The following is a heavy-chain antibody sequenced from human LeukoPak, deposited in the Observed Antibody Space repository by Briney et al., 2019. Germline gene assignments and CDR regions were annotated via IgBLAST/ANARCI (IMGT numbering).Heavy chain of an antibody. CDR3: ARLRHSSSWYDY. CDR1: GFTFSSYS. D-gene: IGHD6-13*01. J-gene: IGHJ4*02. CDR2: ISSSSSYI. Sequence: GGSLRLSCAASGFTFSSYSMNWVRQAPGKGLEWVSSISSSSSYIYYADSVKGRFTISRDNAKNSLYLQMNSLRAEDTAVYYCARLRHSSSWYDYWGQGTLVTVSS. V-gene: IGHV3-21*01.